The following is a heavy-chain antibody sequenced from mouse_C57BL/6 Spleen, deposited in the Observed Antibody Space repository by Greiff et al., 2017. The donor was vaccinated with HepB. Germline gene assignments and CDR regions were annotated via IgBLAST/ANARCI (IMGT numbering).Heavy chain of an antibody. J-gene: IGHJ4*01. D-gene: IGHD2-2*01. V-gene: IGHV1-78*01. CDR2: IYPRDGST. CDR1: GYTFTDYT. Sequence: QVQLQQSDAELVKPGASVKISCKVSGYTFTDYTIHWMKQRPEQGLEWIGYIYPRDGSTKYNEKFKGKATLTADKSSSTAYMQLNSLTSEDSAVYFCAREVYYGYDSYAMDYWGQGTSVTVSS. CDR3: AREVYYGYDSYAMDY.